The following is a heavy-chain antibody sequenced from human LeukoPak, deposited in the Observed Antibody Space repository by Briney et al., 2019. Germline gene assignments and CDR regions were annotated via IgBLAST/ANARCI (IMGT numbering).Heavy chain of an antibody. CDR1: GVSINDYY. D-gene: IGHD3-9*01. V-gene: IGHV4-34*01. J-gene: IGHJ1*01. Sequence: SETLSLTCGVFGVSINDYYWSWIRQSPGKGLEWIGEISHTEGTRYNPSLESRVTMSVGTSENQLSLKLIFVTAADTAVYYCARIRCGHSGSVCYNHWGPGTLVTVSS. CDR2: ISHTEGT. CDR3: ARIRCGHSGSVCYNH.